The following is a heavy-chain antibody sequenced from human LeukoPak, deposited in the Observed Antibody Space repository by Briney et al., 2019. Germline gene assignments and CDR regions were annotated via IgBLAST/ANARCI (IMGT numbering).Heavy chain of an antibody. CDR3: ACLTTADAFDI. V-gene: IGHV4-61*02. CDR2: IYTSGST. Sequence: SETLSLTCTVSGGSISSGTYYWSWIRQPAGKGLEWIGRIYTSGSTNYNPSLKSRITISVDTSKNQFSLKLSSVTAADTAVYYCACLTTADAFDIWGQGTMVTVSS. CDR1: GGSISSGTYY. J-gene: IGHJ3*02. D-gene: IGHD3-22*01.